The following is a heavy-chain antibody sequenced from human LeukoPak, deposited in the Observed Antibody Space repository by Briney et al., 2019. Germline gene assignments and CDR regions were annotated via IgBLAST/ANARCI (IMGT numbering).Heavy chain of an antibody. CDR2: IYYSGST. Sequence: SETLSLTCTVSGGSISSYYWSWIRQPPGKGLEWIGYIYYSGSTNYNPSLKSRVTISVDTSKNQFSLKLSSVTAADTAVYYCARLAAVDHTLVGVGLVYYYYGMDVWGQGTTVTVPS. CDR1: GGSISSYY. CDR3: ARLAAVDHTLVGVGLVYYYYGMDV. J-gene: IGHJ6*02. D-gene: IGHD6-13*01. V-gene: IGHV4-59*01.